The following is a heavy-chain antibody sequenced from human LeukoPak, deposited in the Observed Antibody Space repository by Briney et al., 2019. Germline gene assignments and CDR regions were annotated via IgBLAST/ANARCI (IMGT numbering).Heavy chain of an antibody. Sequence: EASVKVSCKASGGTFSSYAISWVRQAPGQGLEWMGGIIPIFGTANYAQKFQGRVTITADESTSTAYMELSSLRSEDTAVYYCARDDGGRYCSSTSCYFDYWGQGTLVTVSS. V-gene: IGHV1-69*13. CDR1: GGTFSSYA. CDR2: IIPIFGTA. J-gene: IGHJ4*02. D-gene: IGHD2-2*01. CDR3: ARDDGGRYCSSTSCYFDY.